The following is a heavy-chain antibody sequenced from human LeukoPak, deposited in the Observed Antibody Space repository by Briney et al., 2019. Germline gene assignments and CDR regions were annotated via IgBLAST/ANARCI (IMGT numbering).Heavy chain of an antibody. V-gene: IGHV3-11*01. CDR3: ARHLVDTAVAFDY. CDR2: ISNSGSSI. Sequence: PGGSLRLSCAASGFTLSNAWMGWVRQAPGKGLEWVSYISNSGSSIYYADSVKGRFTISRDNAKSSLYLQMNSLRAEDTAVYYCARHLVDTAVAFDYWGQGTLVTVSS. D-gene: IGHD5-18*01. J-gene: IGHJ4*02. CDR1: GFTLSNAW.